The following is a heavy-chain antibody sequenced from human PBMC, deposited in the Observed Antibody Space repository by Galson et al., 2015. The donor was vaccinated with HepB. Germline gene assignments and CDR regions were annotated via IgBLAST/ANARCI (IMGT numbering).Heavy chain of an antibody. J-gene: IGHJ4*02. D-gene: IGHD2/OR15-2a*01. CDR1: GYTFTSYW. CDR3: ARHRMTGYYYYFDY. Sequence: QSGAEVKKPGESLRISCKGSGYTFTSYWISWVRQMPGKGLEWMGRIDPSDSYTTYSPSFQGHVTISADKSISTAYLRWSSLEASDTAMYYCARHRMTGYYYYFDYWGQGTLVTVSS. CDR2: IDPSDSYT. V-gene: IGHV5-10-1*01.